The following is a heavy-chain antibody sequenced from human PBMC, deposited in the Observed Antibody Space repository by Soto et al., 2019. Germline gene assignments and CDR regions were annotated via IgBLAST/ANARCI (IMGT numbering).Heavy chain of an antibody. CDR3: ARFRHDYGAYASDD. V-gene: IGHV4-59*01. D-gene: IGHD4-17*01. CDR2: IYYSGST. CDR1: GGSISNYY. J-gene: IGHJ4*02. Sequence: SETLSLTCTVSGGSISNYYWSWIRQPPGKGLEWIGYIYYSGSTNYNPSLKSRVTISVDTSKNQFSLKLSSVTAADTAVYYCARFRHDYGAYASDDRGQGPRVTVAS.